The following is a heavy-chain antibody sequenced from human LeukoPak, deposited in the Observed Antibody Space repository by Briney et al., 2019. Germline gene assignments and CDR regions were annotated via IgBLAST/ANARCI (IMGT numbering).Heavy chain of an antibody. CDR3: ARGGAPAPLFDY. CDR2: INPSGGST. V-gene: IGHV1-46*01. J-gene: IGHJ4*02. Sequence: ASVTVSCTASGYTFTSYYIHWVRPAPGQGLEWMGIINPSGGSTSYVQKFQGRVTMTRDTSTSTVYMELSSLRSEDTAIYYCARGGAPAPLFDYWGQGTLVTVSS. CDR1: GYTFTSYY.